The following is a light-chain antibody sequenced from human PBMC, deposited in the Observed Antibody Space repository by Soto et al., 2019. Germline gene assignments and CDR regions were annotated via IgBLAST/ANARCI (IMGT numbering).Light chain of an antibody. J-gene: IGKJ1*01. V-gene: IGKV3-20*01. CDR2: GAS. Sequence: EIVLTQSPGTLSLSPGERATLSCRASQSVSSNYLAWYQQKPGQAPRLLIHGASNRATGIPDRFSGSGSGTDFTLTITRLEPEDFAVYYCQQYGGSPRTFGQGTKVDIK. CDR3: QQYGGSPRT. CDR1: QSVSSNY.